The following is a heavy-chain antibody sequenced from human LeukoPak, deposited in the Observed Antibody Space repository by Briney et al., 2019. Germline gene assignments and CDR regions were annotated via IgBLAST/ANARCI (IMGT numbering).Heavy chain of an antibody. Sequence: ASVKVSCKASGYTFTGYYMHWVRQAPGQGLEWMGWINPNSGGTNYAQKFQGRVTMTRDSSISTAYMELSSLTSDDTAVYYCARGHYDTSGYYLDYWGQGTLVTVSS. V-gene: IGHV1-2*02. J-gene: IGHJ4*02. D-gene: IGHD3-22*01. CDR3: ARGHYDTSGYYLDY. CDR1: GYTFTGYY. CDR2: INPNSGGT.